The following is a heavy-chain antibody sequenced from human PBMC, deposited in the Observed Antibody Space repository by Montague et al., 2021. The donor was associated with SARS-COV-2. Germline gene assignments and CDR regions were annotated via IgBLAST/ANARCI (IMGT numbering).Heavy chain of an antibody. CDR1: GVSLSTSGMC. CDR3: ARNRLSVFDF. V-gene: IGHV2-70*01. D-gene: IGHD2/OR15-2a*01. Sequence: PALVKPTQTLTLTCTFSGVSLSTSGMCVSWIRQPPGKALEWLALIDWDDDKYYSTSLKTRLTISKDTSKNQVVLTLTNVDTVDTATYYCARNRLSVFDFWGQGTLVTVSS. J-gene: IGHJ4*02. CDR2: IDWDDDK.